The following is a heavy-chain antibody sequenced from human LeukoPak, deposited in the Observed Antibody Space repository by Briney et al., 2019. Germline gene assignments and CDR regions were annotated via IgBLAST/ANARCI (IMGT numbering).Heavy chain of an antibody. CDR1: GFTFSSYW. V-gene: IGHV3-7*01. J-gene: IGHJ4*02. D-gene: IGHD2-15*01. CDR2: IKQDGSEK. Sequence: PGGSLRLSCAASGFTFSSYWMSWVRQAPGKGLEWVASIKQDGSEKYYVDSVKGRFTISRDNAKNSLYLQMNSLRAEDTAVYYCARGKYCSGGSCFPFFDYWGQGTLVTVSS. CDR3: ARGKYCSGGSCFPFFDY.